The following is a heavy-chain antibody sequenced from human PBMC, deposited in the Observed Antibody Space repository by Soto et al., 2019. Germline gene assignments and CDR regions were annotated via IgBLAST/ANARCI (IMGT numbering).Heavy chain of an antibody. V-gene: IGHV3-23*01. J-gene: IGHJ3*02. D-gene: IGHD3-3*01. CDR1: GFTFSSYA. CDR3: AKAEPGYYDFWSGSPDAFDI. Sequence: PGGSLRLSCAASGFTFSSYAMSWVRQAPGKGLEWVSAISGSGGSTYYADSVKGRFTISRDNSKNTLYLQMNSLRAEDTAVYYCAKAEPGYYDFWSGSPDAFDIWGQGTMVTVSS. CDR2: ISGSGGST.